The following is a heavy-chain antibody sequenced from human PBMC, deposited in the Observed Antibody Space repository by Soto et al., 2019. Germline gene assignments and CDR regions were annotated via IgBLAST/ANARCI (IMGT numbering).Heavy chain of an antibody. J-gene: IGHJ3*02. CDR2: IYYSGST. D-gene: IGHD2-2*01. V-gene: IGHV4-59*01. CDR1: GGSISSYY. Sequence: SETLSLTCTVSGGSISSYYWSWIRQPPGKGLEWIGYIYYSGSTNYNPSLKSRVTISVDTSKNPFSLKLSSVTTADTAVYYCARAPAALEPFHAFDIWGQGTMVTVSS. CDR3: ARAPAALEPFHAFDI.